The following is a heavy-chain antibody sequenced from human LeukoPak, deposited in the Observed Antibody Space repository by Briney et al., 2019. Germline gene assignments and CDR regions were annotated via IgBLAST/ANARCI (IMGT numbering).Heavy chain of an antibody. D-gene: IGHD3-22*01. CDR2: IYYSGST. V-gene: IGHV4-59*01. J-gene: IGHJ4*02. CDR3: ASDVYDSSGYYWFDY. CDR1: GCSISSYY. Sequence: PSETLSLTCAASGCSISSYYWSWIRQPPGKGLEWIGYIYYSGSTNYNPSLKSRVTISVDTSKNQFSLKLSSVTAADTAVYYCASDVYDSSGYYWFDYWGQGTLVTVPS.